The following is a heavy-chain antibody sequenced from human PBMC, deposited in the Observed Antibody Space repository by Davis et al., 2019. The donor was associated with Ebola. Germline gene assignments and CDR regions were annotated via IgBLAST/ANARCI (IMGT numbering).Heavy chain of an antibody. J-gene: IGHJ3*02. V-gene: IGHV1-69*04. CDR1: GYTFTSYA. CDR2: IIPILGIA. Sequence: AASVTVSCKASGYTFTSYAMHWVRQAPGQRLEWMGRIIPILGIANYAQKFQGRVTITADKSTSTAYMELSSLRSEDTAVYYCARVLKGRELLLDAFDIWGQGTMVTVSS. CDR3: ARVLKGRELLLDAFDI. D-gene: IGHD1-26*01.